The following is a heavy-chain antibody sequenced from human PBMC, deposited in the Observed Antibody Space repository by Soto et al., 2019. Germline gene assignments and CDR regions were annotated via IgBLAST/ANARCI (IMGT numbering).Heavy chain of an antibody. CDR1: GLVLSHYW. Sequence: GGSLRLSCSASGLVLSHYWIHWVRQAPGKGLVWVSRIEGDGSGTSYADSVNGRFTISRDNAKNTVYLQMYNLRVEDTAVYYCATVFDMWGQGTMVTVSS. V-gene: IGHV3-74*01. CDR2: IEGDGSGT. D-gene: IGHD4-17*01. CDR3: ATVFDM. J-gene: IGHJ3*02.